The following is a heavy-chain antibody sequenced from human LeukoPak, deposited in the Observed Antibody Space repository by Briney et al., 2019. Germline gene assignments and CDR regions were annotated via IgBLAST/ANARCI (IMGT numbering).Heavy chain of an antibody. D-gene: IGHD3-3*01. CDR3: ARGSDDFWGGYSPSY. CDR2: INPNSGGT. Sequence: ASVKVSCKASGYTFTSYYMHWVRQAPGQGLEWMGWINPNSGGTNYAQKFQGRVTMTRDTSISTAYMELSRLRSDDTAVYYCARGSDDFWGGYSPSYWGQGTLVTVSS. V-gene: IGHV1-2*02. CDR1: GYTFTSYY. J-gene: IGHJ4*02.